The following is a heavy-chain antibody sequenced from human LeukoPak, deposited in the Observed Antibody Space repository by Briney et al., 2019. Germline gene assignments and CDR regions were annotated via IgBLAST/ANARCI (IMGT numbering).Heavy chain of an antibody. D-gene: IGHD2-15*01. J-gene: IGHJ6*02. V-gene: IGHV3-7*03. CDR3: AKDGYCSGGRCYPSGMDV. CDR1: GFIFSGSW. CDR2: IKKDGSEK. Sequence: GGSLRLSCTASGFIFSGSWMAWIRQAPGKGLEWVAIIKKDGSEKYYVDSMKGRFTISRDNSKNTLYLQMNSLRAEDTAVYYCAKDGYCSGGRCYPSGMDVWGQGTTVIVSS.